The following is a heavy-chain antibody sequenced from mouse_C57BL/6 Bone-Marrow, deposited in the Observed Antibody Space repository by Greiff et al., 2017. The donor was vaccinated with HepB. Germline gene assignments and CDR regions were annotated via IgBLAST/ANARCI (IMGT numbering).Heavy chain of an antibody. D-gene: IGHD3-1*01. CDR1: GFTFSSYA. CDR3: ARAARALFDY. J-gene: IGHJ2*01. Sequence: EVKLVESGGGLVKPGGSLKLSCAASGFTFSSYAMSWVRQTPEKSLEWVATINSGGSYTYYPDSVKGRFTISRDNAKNTLYLQMSSLRSEDTAMYYCARAARALFDYWGQGTTLTVSS. V-gene: IGHV5-9-3*01. CDR2: INSGGSYT.